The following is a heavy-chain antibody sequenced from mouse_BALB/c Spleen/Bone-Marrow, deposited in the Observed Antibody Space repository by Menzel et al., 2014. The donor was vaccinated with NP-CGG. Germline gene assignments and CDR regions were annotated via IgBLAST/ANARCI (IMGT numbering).Heavy chain of an antibody. Sequence: VQLQQSGAELVRSGASVKLSCTASGFNIKDYYMHWVKQRPEQGLEWIGWIDPENGDTEYAPKFQGKATMTADTSSSTAYLQLSSLTSEDTAVYYCNGNYYAMDYWGQGTSVTVSS. V-gene: IGHV14-4*02. CDR3: NGNYYAMDY. D-gene: IGHD2-1*01. J-gene: IGHJ4*01. CDR2: IDPENGDT. CDR1: GFNIKDYY.